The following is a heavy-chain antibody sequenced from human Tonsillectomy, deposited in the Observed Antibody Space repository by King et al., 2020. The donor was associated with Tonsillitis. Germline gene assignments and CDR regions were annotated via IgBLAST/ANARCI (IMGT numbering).Heavy chain of an antibody. J-gene: IGHJ4*02. CDR1: GFTFSSYW. Sequence: VQLVESGGGLVQPGGSLRLSCAASGFTFSSYWMSWVRQAPGKGLEWVANINQDGSEKYYVESVKGRFTISRDNAKNSLYLQMNSLRAEDTAVYYCARAAYYYASSGYFDYWGQGTLVTVSS. V-gene: IGHV3-7*03. CDR2: INQDGSEK. D-gene: IGHD3-22*01. CDR3: ARAAYYYASSGYFDY.